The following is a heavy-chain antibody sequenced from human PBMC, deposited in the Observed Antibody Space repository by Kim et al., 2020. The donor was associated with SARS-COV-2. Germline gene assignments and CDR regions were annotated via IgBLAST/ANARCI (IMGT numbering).Heavy chain of an antibody. V-gene: IGHV5-10-1*01. J-gene: IGHJ5*02. D-gene: IGHD3-10*01. CDR3: ARSMVRGSPFDP. Sequence: NYSPSFQGHVTISADKSISTAYLQWSSLKASDTAMYYCARSMVRGSPFDPWGQGTLVTVSS.